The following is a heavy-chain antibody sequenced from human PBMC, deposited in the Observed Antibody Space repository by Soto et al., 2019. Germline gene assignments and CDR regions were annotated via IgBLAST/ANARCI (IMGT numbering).Heavy chain of an antibody. CDR1: GFTFSSYS. CDR3: ARRGGIVGAYHYGLDV. CDR2: IISSGSTL. V-gene: IGHV3-48*02. J-gene: IGHJ6*02. D-gene: IGHD1-26*01. Sequence: LILSCAASGFTFSSYSMNWVRQAPGKGLEWVSYIISSGSTLYYADSVRGRFTVSRDNARNSLYLQMNSLSDEDTAVYYCARRGGIVGAYHYGLDVWGQGTTVTVSS.